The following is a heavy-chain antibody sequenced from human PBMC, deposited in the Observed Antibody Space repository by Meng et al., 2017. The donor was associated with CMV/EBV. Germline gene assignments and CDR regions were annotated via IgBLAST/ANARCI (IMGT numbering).Heavy chain of an antibody. CDR1: GGSISSSSYY. J-gene: IGHJ5*02. Sequence: SETLSLTCTVSGGSISSSSYYWGWFRQPPGKGLEWIGSIYYSGSTYYNPSLKSRVTISVDTSKNQFSLKLSSVTAADTAVYYCARHGRVVPAAYNWFDPWGQGTLVTVSS. CDR2: IYYSGST. V-gene: IGHV4-39*01. CDR3: ARHGRVVPAAYNWFDP. D-gene: IGHD2-2*01.